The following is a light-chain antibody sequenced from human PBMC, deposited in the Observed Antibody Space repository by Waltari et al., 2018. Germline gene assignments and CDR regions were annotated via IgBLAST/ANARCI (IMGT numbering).Light chain of an antibody. V-gene: IGKV4-1*01. CDR2: WAS. J-gene: IGKJ2*03. CDR3: QQYLTLPYS. CDR1: QSVLYNFNNKNY. Sequence: EMTQSPDSLPVSLGERATINCKSSQSVLYNFNNKNYLAWFQLKPGQPPKLLIRWASTREPGVPDRFSVSGSGTDFTLTISSLQTEDVAVYYCQQYLTLPYSFGQGTKLEIK.